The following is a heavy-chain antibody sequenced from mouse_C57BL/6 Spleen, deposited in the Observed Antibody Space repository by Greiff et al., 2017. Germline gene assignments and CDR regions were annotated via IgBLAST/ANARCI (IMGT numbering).Heavy chain of an antibody. V-gene: IGHV5-16*01. J-gene: IGHJ4*01. D-gene: IGHD2-4*01. CDR3: ARYDYDRDYYYSMDY. CDR2: INYDGSST. Sequence: EVMLVESEGGLVQPGSSMKLSCTASGFTFSDYYMAWVRQVPEKGLEWVANINYDGSSTYYLDSLKSRFIISRDNAKNILYLQMSSLKSEDTATYYCARYDYDRDYYYSMDYWGQGTSVTVSS. CDR1: GFTFSDYY.